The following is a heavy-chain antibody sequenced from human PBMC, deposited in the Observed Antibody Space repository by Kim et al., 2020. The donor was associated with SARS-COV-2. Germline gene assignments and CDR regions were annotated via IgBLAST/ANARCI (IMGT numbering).Heavy chain of an antibody. CDR2: IWYDGSNK. Sequence: GESLRLSCAASRFTFSSYGLHWVRQAPGKGLEWVAVIWYDGSNKYHADSVKGRFTISRDNSKNTLYLQMNNLRAEDTAVYYCAKERRKYCSGGSCHLEYWGQGTLVTVSS. D-gene: IGHD2-15*01. V-gene: IGHV3-33*06. J-gene: IGHJ4*02. CDR1: RFTFSSYG. CDR3: AKERRKYCSGGSCHLEY.